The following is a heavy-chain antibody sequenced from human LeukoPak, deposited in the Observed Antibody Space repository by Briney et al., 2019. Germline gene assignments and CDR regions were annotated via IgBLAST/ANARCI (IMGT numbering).Heavy chain of an antibody. CDR3: AREDDRYGDAFDI. J-gene: IGHJ3*02. Sequence: GGSLRLSCAASGFTVSNYYMSWVRQAPGKGLEWVSVIYSGGSTYYADSVKGRFTISRDNSKNTLYLQMNSLRAEDTAVYYCAREDDRYGDAFDIWGRGTMVTVSS. D-gene: IGHD1-1*01. CDR2: IYSGGST. V-gene: IGHV3-66*01. CDR1: GFTVSNYY.